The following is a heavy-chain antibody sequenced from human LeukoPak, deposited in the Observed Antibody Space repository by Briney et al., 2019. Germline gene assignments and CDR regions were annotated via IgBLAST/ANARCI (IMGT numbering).Heavy chain of an antibody. CDR1: GFTFSSYA. J-gene: IGHJ4*02. Sequence: GRSLRLSCAASGFTFSSYAMSWVRQAPGKGLEWVSAISGSGGSTYYADSVKGRFTISRDISKNTLYLQMNSLRAEDTAVYYCAKDSGTVPTVYWGQGTLVTVSS. V-gene: IGHV3-23*01. CDR3: AKDSGTVPTVY. D-gene: IGHD4/OR15-4a*01. CDR2: ISGSGGST.